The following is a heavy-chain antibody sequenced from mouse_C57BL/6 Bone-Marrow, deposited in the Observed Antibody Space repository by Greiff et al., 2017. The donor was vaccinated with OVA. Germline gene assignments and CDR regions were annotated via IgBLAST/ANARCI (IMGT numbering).Heavy chain of an antibody. CDR1: GYTFTSYW. D-gene: IGHD2-4*01. CDR2: IHPNSGST. Sequence: QVQLQQSGAELVKPGASVKLSCKASGYTFTSYWMHWVKQRPGQGLEWIGMIHPNSGSTNYNEKFKSKATLTVDKSSSTAYMQLSSLTSEDSAVYYCAREIGLRRWVYYFDYWGQGTTLTVSS. J-gene: IGHJ2*01. V-gene: IGHV1-64*01. CDR3: AREIGLRRWVYYFDY.